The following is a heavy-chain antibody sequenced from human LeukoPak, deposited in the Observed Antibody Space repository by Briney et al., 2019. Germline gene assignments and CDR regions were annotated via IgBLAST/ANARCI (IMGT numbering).Heavy chain of an antibody. CDR3: ARDHVDTAMVLNWFDP. CDR2: IYHSGST. CDR1: GYSISSGYY. Sequence: SETLSLTCTVSGYSISSGYYWGWIRQPPGKGLEWIGSIYHSGSTYYNPSLKSRVTISVDTSKNQFSLKLSSVTAADTAVYYCARDHVDTAMVLNWFDPWGQGTLVTVSS. V-gene: IGHV4-38-2*02. J-gene: IGHJ5*02. D-gene: IGHD5-18*01.